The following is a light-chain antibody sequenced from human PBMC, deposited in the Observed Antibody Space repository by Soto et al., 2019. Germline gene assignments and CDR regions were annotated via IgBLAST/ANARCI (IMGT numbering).Light chain of an antibody. Sequence: EIVMTQSPVTLSLSPGERATLSCRASQSVSSDYLVWYQQKPGQAPRLLIYGASRRATGIPDRFSGSGSGTDFILTISRLEPEDFAVYYCQHYDNSPPSVTFGPGTKVDIK. V-gene: IGKV3-20*01. J-gene: IGKJ3*01. CDR1: QSVSSDY. CDR3: QHYDNSPPSVT. CDR2: GAS.